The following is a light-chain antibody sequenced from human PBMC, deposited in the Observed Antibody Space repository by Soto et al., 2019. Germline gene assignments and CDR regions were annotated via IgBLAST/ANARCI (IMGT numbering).Light chain of an antibody. J-gene: IGKJ4*01. V-gene: IGKV1-5*01. CDR3: QQLNTFLPT. Sequence: DIQMTQSPSTLSGSVGDRVTITCRASQTISSWLAWYQQKPGKAPKLLISGAFSLESGVPSRFSGSGSGTEFTLTISSLQPDDSATYYCQQLNTFLPTFGGGTKVDIK. CDR2: GAF. CDR1: QTISSW.